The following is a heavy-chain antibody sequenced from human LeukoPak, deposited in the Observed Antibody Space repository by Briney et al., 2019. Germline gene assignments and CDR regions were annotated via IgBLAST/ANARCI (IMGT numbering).Heavy chain of an antibody. V-gene: IGHV3-74*01. CDR1: GFIFSDFW. CDR3: GRGMRDYYGLDY. Sequence: QSGGSLRLSCGASGFIFSDFWMHWVRQVPGKGLVWVSHINSDGRTTDYADSVRGRFTISRDNAKNTLYLQMSRLTVEDTAVYYCGRGMRDYYGLDYWGQGILVTVSS. D-gene: IGHD3-10*01. J-gene: IGHJ4*02. CDR2: INSDGRTT.